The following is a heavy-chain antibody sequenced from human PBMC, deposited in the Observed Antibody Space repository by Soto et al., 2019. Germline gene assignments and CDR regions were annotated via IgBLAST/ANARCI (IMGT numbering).Heavy chain of an antibody. J-gene: IGHJ2*01. D-gene: IGHD2-15*01. V-gene: IGHV3-21*01. CDR2: INSGSSYI. CDR3: ARSDGVAGNWYFDL. CDR1: TISFSDYT. Sequence: PGGSLRLSCEASTISFSDYTVNWVRQAPGKGLEWVSSINSGSSYIYYADSVKGRFTISRVNGKKSLYLQMNSLRAEDTAVYYCARSDGVAGNWYFDLWGRGTLVTVSS.